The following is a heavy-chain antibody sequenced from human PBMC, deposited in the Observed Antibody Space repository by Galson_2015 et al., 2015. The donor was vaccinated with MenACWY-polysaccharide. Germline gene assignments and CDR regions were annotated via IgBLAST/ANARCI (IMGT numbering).Heavy chain of an antibody. J-gene: IGHJ4*02. D-gene: IGHD1-26*01. CDR1: GFDMGGYA. Sequence: SLRLSCAASGFDMGGYAMSWVRQAPGKGLVWVSSIAARGSSTYYADSVKGRLTISRDNSKSTLFLHMNSLRAEDTAVYYCAKYAVGGYLNYRIDYWGQGTLVTVSS. CDR3: AKYAVGGYLNYRIDY. CDR2: IAARGSST. V-gene: IGHV3-23*01.